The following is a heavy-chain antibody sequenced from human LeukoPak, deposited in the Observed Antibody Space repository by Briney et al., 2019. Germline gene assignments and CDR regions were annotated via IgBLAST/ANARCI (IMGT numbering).Heavy chain of an antibody. V-gene: IGHV3-30*03. J-gene: IGHJ6*02. Sequence: PGGSLRLSCAASGFTFSSYGMHWVRQAPGKGLEWVAVISYDGSNKYYADSVKGRFTISRDNSKNTLYLQMNSLRAEDTAVYYCARAYYYDSSGYYGYYYYGMDVWGQGTTVTVSS. CDR3: ARAYYYDSSGYYGYYYYGMDV. CDR1: GFTFSSYG. D-gene: IGHD3-22*01. CDR2: ISYDGSNK.